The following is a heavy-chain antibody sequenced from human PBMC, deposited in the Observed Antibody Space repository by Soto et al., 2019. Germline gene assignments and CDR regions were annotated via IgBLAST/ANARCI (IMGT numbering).Heavy chain of an antibody. CDR1: GFTFSNYA. CDR2: ILSDEINK. Sequence: QVQLVESGGGVVQPGRSLRLSCAASGFTFSNYAMKWVRQAPGKGLEWVAAILSDEINKYSADSVKGRFTISRDNSTNTLYLQMNSLRPEDTAVYYSSIIATSGGVDAFAIWGQGTMFTVSS. J-gene: IGHJ3*02. CDR3: SIIATSGGVDAFAI. D-gene: IGHD6-13*01. V-gene: IGHV3-30*14.